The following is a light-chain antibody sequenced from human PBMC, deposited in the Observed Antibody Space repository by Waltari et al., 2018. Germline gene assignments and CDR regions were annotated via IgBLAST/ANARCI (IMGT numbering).Light chain of an antibody. CDR2: GAS. V-gene: IGKV3-20*01. Sequence: EIVLTQSPGTLSLSPGESPTPSCRASQSVSSSYLAWYQQKPGQAPRLLVYGASTRATGIADRFSGSGSGTDFTLTISRMEPEDFAVYYCQQYGSSPLMYTFGQGTKLEIK. J-gene: IGKJ2*01. CDR3: QQYGSSPLMYT. CDR1: QSVSSSY.